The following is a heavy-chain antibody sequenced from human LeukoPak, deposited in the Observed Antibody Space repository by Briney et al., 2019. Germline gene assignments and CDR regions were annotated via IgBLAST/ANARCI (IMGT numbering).Heavy chain of an antibody. J-gene: IGHJ6*03. Sequence: ASVKVSCKASGYTFTSYNFTWVRQAPGQGLDWMGWISPNNDKTKYAQKFQGRVTITADKSTSTAYMELSSLRSEDTAVYYCARSIRSSSAPLWYYYYMDVWGKGTTVTVSS. CDR2: ISPNNDKT. V-gene: IGHV1-18*01. D-gene: IGHD6-6*01. CDR3: ARSIRSSSAPLWYYYYMDV. CDR1: GYTFTSYN.